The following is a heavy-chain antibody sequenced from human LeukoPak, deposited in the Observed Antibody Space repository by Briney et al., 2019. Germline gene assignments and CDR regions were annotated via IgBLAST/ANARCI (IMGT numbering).Heavy chain of an antibody. V-gene: IGHV4-31*03. CDR1: GGSISSGGYY. D-gene: IGHD2-2*01. J-gene: IGHJ3*02. CDR2: IYYSGST. CDR3: ARVSVVVPAAMPYYAFDI. Sequence: SETLSLTCTVSGGSISSGGYYWSWIRQHPGKGLEWIGYIYYSGSTYYNPSLKSRVTISVDTSKNQFSLKLSSVTAADTAVYYCARVSVVVPAAMPYYAFDIWGQGTMVTVSS.